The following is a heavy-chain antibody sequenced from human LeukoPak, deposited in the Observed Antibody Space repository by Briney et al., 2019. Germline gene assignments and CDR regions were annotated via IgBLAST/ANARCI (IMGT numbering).Heavy chain of an antibody. V-gene: IGHV5-51*01. J-gene: IGHJ5*02. CDR1: GYTFTDYW. Sequence: GESLKISCQGSGYTFTDYWIAWVRQMPGKGLEWVGIIYPGVSDTRHSPSFQGQVTISADKSTTTAYLQWRTLKASDTHFFFCARLADTPSWGQGAMVTVSS. CDR2: IYPGVSDT. CDR3: ARLADTPS. D-gene: IGHD2-15*01.